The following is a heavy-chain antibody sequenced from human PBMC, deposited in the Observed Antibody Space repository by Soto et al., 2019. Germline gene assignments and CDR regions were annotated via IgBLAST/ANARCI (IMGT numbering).Heavy chain of an antibody. Sequence: SETLSLTCAVYGRSFSGYYWSWIRQPPGKGLEWIGEINHSGSTNYNPSLKSRVTISVDTSKNQFSLKLSSVAAADTAVYYCAKRRPGYYGMDVWGQGTTVT. D-gene: IGHD6-25*01. CDR1: GRSFSGYY. J-gene: IGHJ6*02. CDR2: INHSGST. CDR3: AKRRPGYYGMDV. V-gene: IGHV4-34*01.